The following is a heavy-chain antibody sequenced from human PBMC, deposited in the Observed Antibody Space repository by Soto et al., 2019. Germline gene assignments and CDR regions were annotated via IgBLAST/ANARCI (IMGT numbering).Heavy chain of an antibody. Sequence: WTWIHQHPGKGLEWLGNVHYSGTTYYNPSLKSRVTISVDTSKNHFSLKLSSVTAADTAVYYCARDRKTWCSGNTCYEQDAFDIWGQGTMVTVSS. D-gene: IGHD2-2*01. CDR2: VHYSGTT. V-gene: IGHV4-31*02. J-gene: IGHJ3*02. CDR3: ARDRKTWCSGNTCYEQDAFDI.